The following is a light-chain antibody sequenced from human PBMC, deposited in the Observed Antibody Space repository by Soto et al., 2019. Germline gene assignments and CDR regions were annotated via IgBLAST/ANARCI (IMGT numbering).Light chain of an antibody. CDR1: QSVGNY. J-gene: IGKJ4*01. CDR3: HQRSNWPLT. V-gene: IGKV3-11*01. Sequence: EIVLTQSPATLSLSPGERATLSCRASQSVGNYLLWFQQKPGQAPRLLIYDASTRATGIPARFSGSESGTDFTLTISSLEPEDFAVYYCHQRSNWPLTFGGGTKVAIK. CDR2: DAS.